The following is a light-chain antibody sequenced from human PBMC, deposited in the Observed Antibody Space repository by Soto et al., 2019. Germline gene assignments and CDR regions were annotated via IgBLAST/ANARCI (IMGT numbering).Light chain of an antibody. Sequence: DIVMTQSPDSLAVSLGERATINCKSSQSVLYSSNNKNYLAWYQQKPGQPPKLLIYWASTRESGVPDRFSGSGSGTDFTITNSSLQAEDVAVYSCQQYYSTPYTFGQGTKLEIK. CDR1: QSVLYSSNNKNY. CDR3: QQYYSTPYT. CDR2: WAS. V-gene: IGKV4-1*01. J-gene: IGKJ2*01.